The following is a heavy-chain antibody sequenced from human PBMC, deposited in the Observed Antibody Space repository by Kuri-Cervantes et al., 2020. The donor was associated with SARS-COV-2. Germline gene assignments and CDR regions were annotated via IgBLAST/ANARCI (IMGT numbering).Heavy chain of an antibody. Sequence: ESLKISCTVSGDSVTSGNYYWSWIRQPPGKGLEWVAHIYRNGGSNYNPSLRNRVTMSVDTSNNQFSLRLTSVTTADTAVYYCARLFSYTSASFGYWGPGTLVTVSS. V-gene: IGHV4-61*01. CDR1: GDSVTSGNYY. D-gene: IGHD3-10*01. CDR3: ARLFSYTSASFGY. CDR2: IYRNGGS. J-gene: IGHJ4*02.